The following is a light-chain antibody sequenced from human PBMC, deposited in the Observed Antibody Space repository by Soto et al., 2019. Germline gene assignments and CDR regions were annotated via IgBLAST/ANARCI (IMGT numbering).Light chain of an antibody. Sequence: SYERTQPPSVSVAPGKTARDTCGGNKIGSKSVHWYQQKPGQAPVLVIYYDSDRPSGIPERFSGSNSGNTATLTISRVEAGDEADYYCQVWDSSSDHVVFGGETKLTVL. CDR2: YDS. CDR1: KIGSKS. J-gene: IGLJ2*01. V-gene: IGLV3-21*04. CDR3: QVWDSSSDHVV.